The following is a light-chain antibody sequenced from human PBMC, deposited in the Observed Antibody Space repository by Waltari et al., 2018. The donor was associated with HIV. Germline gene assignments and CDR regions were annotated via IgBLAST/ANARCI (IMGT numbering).Light chain of an antibody. Sequence: DIVLTQSPLFLPVTPGEPASISCRSSQSLLHSNGYNYLDWYLQKPGQSPQLLIYLGSDRASGVPDRFSGSGSGTDFTLKIRRVEAEDVGIYYCMQALETPLTFGPGTKVDIK. CDR1: QSLLHSNGYNY. V-gene: IGKV2-28*01. J-gene: IGKJ3*01. CDR3: MQALETPLT. CDR2: LGS.